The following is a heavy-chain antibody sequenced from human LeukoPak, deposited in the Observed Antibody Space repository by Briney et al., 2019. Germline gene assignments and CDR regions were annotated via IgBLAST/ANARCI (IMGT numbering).Heavy chain of an antibody. D-gene: IGHD6-6*01. CDR2: IYTSGST. J-gene: IGHJ4*02. V-gene: IGHV4-61*02. Sequence: PSETLSLTCTVSGASISSGSYYWSWIRQPAGQGLEWIGRIYTSGSTNFNPSLKSRVSISLDTSQNQFSLKMSTVTAADTAVYYCAREGAARNFDYWGQGILVTVSS. CDR3: AREGAARNFDY. CDR1: GASISSGSYY.